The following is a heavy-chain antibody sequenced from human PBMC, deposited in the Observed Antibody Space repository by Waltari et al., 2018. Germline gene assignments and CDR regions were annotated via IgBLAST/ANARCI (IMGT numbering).Heavy chain of an antibody. V-gene: IGHV5-51*01. D-gene: IGHD5-18*01. CDR2: IYPGDSST. Sequence: EVQLVQSGAEVKKPGESLKISCQGSGYSFARYWIGWVRQMPGKGLERMGIIYPGDSSTKSRPSFQGQVTISVDTSISTAYLQWSSLKASDTAMYFCARQNIHSYGYGYFDYWGQGTLVTVSS. J-gene: IGHJ4*02. CDR3: ARQNIHSYGYGYFDY. CDR1: GYSFARYW.